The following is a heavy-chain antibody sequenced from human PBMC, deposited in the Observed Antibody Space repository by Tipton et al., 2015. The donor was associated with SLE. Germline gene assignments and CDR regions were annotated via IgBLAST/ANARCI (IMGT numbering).Heavy chain of an antibody. J-gene: IGHJ2*01. V-gene: IGHV4-34*01. CDR3: ARGGIRYYFDL. CDR1: GGSFSGYY. D-gene: IGHD1-1*01. CDR2: INHSGST. Sequence: LRLSCAVYGGSFSGYYWSWIRQPPGKGLEWIGEINHSGSTNYNPSLKSRVTISVDTSKNQFSLQLNSVTPEDTAVYYCARGGIRYYFDLWGRGTLVTVSS.